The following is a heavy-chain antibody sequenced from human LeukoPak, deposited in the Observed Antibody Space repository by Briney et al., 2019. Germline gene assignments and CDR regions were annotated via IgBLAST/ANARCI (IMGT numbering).Heavy chain of an antibody. D-gene: IGHD6-19*01. Sequence: ASVRVSCKASGYTFTSYAMHWVRQAPGQRLEWMGWSNAGNGNTKYSHEFQGRVTITRDTSASTAYMELSSLRSEDMAVYYCARDGGESAVAGTHYYYGMDVWGQGTTVTVSS. CDR2: SNAGNGNT. V-gene: IGHV1-3*02. CDR1: GYTFTSYA. J-gene: IGHJ6*02. CDR3: ARDGGESAVAGTHYYYGMDV.